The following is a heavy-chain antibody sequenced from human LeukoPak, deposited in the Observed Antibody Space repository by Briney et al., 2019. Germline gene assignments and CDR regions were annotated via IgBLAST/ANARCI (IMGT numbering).Heavy chain of an antibody. J-gene: IGHJ6*02. V-gene: IGHV1-69*04. D-gene: IGHD6-13*01. CDR2: IIPIFDIT. Sequence: SVKVSCKASGGSFNSYAISWVRQAPGQGLEWMGRIIPIFDITNYAQNFQGRVTITADKSTTTAYLELSRLRSDDTAVYYCARVAIAAAGRYGMDVWGQGTTVTVSS. CDR3: ARVAIAAAGRYGMDV. CDR1: GGSFNSYA.